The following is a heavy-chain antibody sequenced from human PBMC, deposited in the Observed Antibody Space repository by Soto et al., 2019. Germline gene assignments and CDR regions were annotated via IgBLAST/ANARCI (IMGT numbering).Heavy chain of an antibody. CDR1: GGTFSSYA. CDR2: IIPIFGTA. CDR3: ARDSNYDFWSGYYTRPYYYGMDV. V-gene: IGHV1-69*13. D-gene: IGHD3-3*01. Sequence: ASVKVSCKASGGTFSSYAISWVRQAPGQGLEWMGGIIPIFGTANYAQKFQGRVTITADESTSTAYMELSSLRSEDTAVYYCARDSNYDFWSGYYTRPYYYGMDVWGQGTTVTVSS. J-gene: IGHJ6*02.